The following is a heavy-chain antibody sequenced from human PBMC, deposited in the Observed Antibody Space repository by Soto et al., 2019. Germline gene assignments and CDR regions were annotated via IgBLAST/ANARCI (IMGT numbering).Heavy chain of an antibody. CDR1: GEYFSGYY. V-gene: IGHV4-34*01. D-gene: IGHD3-16*02. J-gene: IGHJ4*02. CDR3: ARHGGYYDYVWGSYRLFYLDY. Sequence: SETLSLTCAVYGEYFSGYYWSWIRQPPGKGLEWIGEINHSGSTNYNPSLKSRVTISVDTSKNQFSLKLSSVTAADTAVYYCARHGGYYDYVWGSYRLFYLDYWGQGTLVTVSS. CDR2: INHSGST.